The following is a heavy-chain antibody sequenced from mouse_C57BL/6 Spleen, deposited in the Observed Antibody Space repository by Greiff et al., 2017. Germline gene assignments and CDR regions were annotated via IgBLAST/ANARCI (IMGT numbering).Heavy chain of an antibody. Sequence: QVQLQQSGAELVMPGASVKLSCKASGYTFTSYWMHWVKQRPGQGLEWIGEIDPSDSYTNYNQKFKGKSTLTVDKSSSTAYMQLSSLTSEDSAVYYCARLGQYFDVWGTGTTVTVSS. V-gene: IGHV1-69*01. CDR3: ARLGQYFDV. D-gene: IGHD3-3*01. J-gene: IGHJ1*03. CDR1: GYTFTSYW. CDR2: IDPSDSYT.